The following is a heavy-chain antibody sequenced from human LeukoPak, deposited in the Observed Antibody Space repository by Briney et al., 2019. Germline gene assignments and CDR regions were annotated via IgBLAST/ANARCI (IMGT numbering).Heavy chain of an antibody. V-gene: IGHV3-23*01. CDR1: ALTLASYA. J-gene: IGHJ4*02. D-gene: IGHD6-19*01. CDR3: GKTTTGYSSGQKPAWPVDY. CDR2: IFGRGGSA. Sequence: PGRSHSPACEPSALTLASYAMYWVRQAPGKGRGWVAGIFGRGGSAHYADSAEARFTISRDKSKNTVYLQINSLRAEDTAVYYCGKTTTGYSSGQKPAWPVDYWGQGTLVSVSS.